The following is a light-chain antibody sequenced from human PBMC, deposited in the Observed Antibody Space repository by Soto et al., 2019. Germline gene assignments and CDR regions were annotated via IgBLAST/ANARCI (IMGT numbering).Light chain of an antibody. CDR3: SSYAGSYPML. V-gene: IGLV2-8*01. Sequence: QSALTQPPSASGSPGQSVTISCTGSSSDVGGYNFVSWYQQHPGKAPKLMIYEVNKRPSGVPDRFSASKSGNTASLTVSGLQAEDEADYYCSSYAGSYPMLFGGGTKLTVL. J-gene: IGLJ2*01. CDR2: EVN. CDR1: SSDVGGYNF.